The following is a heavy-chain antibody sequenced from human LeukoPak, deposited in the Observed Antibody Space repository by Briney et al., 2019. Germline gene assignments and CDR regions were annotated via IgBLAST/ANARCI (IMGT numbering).Heavy chain of an antibody. Sequence: ASVKVSCKASGYTFGNYFMHWVRQTPGQGLEWMGIISPSGDRTSYAQKFQDRVTMARDTSTSTVYMEVSSLMSDGTGVYYCVRADDQHFDLWGQGTLVTVSS. CDR3: VRADDQHFDL. V-gene: IGHV1-46*01. CDR1: GYTFGNYF. CDR2: ISPSGDRT. J-gene: IGHJ4*02. D-gene: IGHD1-1*01.